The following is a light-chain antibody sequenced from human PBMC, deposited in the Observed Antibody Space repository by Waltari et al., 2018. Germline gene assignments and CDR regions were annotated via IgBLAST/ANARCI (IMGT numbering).Light chain of an antibody. V-gene: IGKV3-20*01. CDR2: AAS. J-gene: IGKJ2*03. Sequence: VILTQSPATLSLSPGDRATLSCRASQSVSSYLAWYQQKPGQAPRLLIYAASSRATGIPDRFSGSGSGTEFTLTISSLEPEDFAVYYCQNFGSSPYSFGQGTKVEIK. CDR1: QSVSSY. CDR3: QNFGSSPYS.